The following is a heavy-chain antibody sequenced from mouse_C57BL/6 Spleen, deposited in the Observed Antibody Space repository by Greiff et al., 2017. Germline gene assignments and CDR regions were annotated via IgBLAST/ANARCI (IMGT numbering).Heavy chain of an antibody. CDR3: ARFTDYYASSYDAVDY. CDR1: GYTFTSYW. D-gene: IGHD1-1*01. Sequence: QVQLQQPGAELVKPGASVKLSCKASGYTFTSYWMHWVKQRPGRGLEWIGRINPNSGGTKYNEKFKSKATLTVDKPYSTAYVQLSSLTSEDSAVYYGARFTDYYASSYDAVDYWGQGTSVTVSS. CDR2: INPNSGGT. J-gene: IGHJ4*01. V-gene: IGHV1-72*01.